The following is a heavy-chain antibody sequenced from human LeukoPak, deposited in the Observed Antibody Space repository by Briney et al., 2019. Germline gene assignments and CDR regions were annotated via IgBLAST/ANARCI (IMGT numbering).Heavy chain of an antibody. CDR2: INPNSGGT. D-gene: IGHD4-23*01. CDR1: GYTFTGYY. V-gene: IGHV1-2*04. CDR3: ARDISSSMTTVGHYYYYYGMDV. Sequence: ASVKVSCKASGYTFTGYYMHWVRQAPGQGLEWMGWINPNSGGTNYAQKFQGWVTMTRDTSISTAYMELSRLRSDDTAVYYCARDISSSMTTVGHYYYYYGMDVWGQGTTVTVSS. J-gene: IGHJ6*02.